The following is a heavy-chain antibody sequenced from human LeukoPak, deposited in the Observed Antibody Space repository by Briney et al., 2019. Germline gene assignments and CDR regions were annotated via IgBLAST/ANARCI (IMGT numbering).Heavy chain of an antibody. CDR3: ARDRGPRTGSMVREAYDY. CDR1: GFTFSNYW. CDR2: ISADGSST. D-gene: IGHD3-10*01. V-gene: IGHV3-74*01. J-gene: IGHJ4*02. Sequence: GGSLRLSCAASGFTFSNYWIHWVRQAPEKGLVWVSRISADGSSTNYADSVKGRFTISRDNAKNTLYLQMNSLRAEDTAIYYCARDRGPRTGSMVREAYDYWSQGTLVTVSS.